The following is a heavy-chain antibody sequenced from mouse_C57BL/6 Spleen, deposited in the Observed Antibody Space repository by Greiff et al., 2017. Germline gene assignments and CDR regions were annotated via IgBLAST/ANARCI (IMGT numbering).Heavy chain of an antibody. CDR2: INPNNGGT. Sequence: EVQLQQSGPELVKPGASVKMSCKASGYTFTDYNMHWVKQSHGKSLEWIGYINPNNGGTSYNQKFKGKATLTVNKSSSTAYMELRSLTSEDSAVYYCAREGIYYYGSSYVEGYFDVWGTGTTVTVSS. CDR1: GYTFTDYN. V-gene: IGHV1-22*01. J-gene: IGHJ1*03. CDR3: AREGIYYYGSSYVEGYFDV. D-gene: IGHD1-1*01.